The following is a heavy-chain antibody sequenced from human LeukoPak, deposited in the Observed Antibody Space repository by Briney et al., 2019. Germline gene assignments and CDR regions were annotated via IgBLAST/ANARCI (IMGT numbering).Heavy chain of an antibody. CDR3: ASSKWSAGGDYYHYMDV. Sequence: SVKVSCKASGGTFSSYAISWVRQAPGQGLEWMGGIIPIFGTANYAQKFQGRVTITADKSTSTAYMELSSLRSEDTAVYYCASSKWSAGGDYYHYMDVWGKGTTVTVSS. V-gene: IGHV1-69*06. D-gene: IGHD6-13*01. CDR2: IIPIFGTA. CDR1: GGTFSSYA. J-gene: IGHJ6*03.